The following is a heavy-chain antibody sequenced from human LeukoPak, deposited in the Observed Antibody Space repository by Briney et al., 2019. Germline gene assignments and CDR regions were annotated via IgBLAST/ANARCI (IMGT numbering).Heavy chain of an antibody. CDR3: ARGPWASGTQITSLDL. Sequence: GGSLRLSCAASGFTFSSYGMHWVRQAPGKGLEWVALIWNDGSDMSYADSVKGRFTISRDNSKNTLDLQMNSLRAEDMAVYYCARGPWASGTQITSLDLWGRGTLVTVSS. V-gene: IGHV3-33*01. CDR1: GFTFSSYG. J-gene: IGHJ2*01. D-gene: IGHD3-10*01. CDR2: IWNDGSDM.